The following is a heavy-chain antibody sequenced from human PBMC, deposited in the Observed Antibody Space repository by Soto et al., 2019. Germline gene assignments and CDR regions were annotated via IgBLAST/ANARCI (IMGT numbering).Heavy chain of an antibody. J-gene: IGHJ4*02. CDR2: IYPGDSDT. CDR1: GYSFTNYW. V-gene: IGHV5-51*01. D-gene: IGHD6-13*01. CDR3: ASTTGIAAAGLIY. Sequence: GESLKISCKGSGYSFTNYWIGWVRQMPGKGLDCMGIIYPGDSDTKYNPSFRGQVTISADKSITTAYLQWSSLKASDTAMYYCASTTGIAAAGLIYWGQGTLVTVSS.